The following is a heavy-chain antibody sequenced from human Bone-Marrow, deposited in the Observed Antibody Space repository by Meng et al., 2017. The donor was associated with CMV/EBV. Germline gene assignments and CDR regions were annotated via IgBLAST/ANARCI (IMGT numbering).Heavy chain of an antibody. CDR3: ARDLGSGWWELLGGYYYYGMDV. CDR2: INPSGGST. D-gene: IGHD1-26*01. V-gene: IGHV1-46*01. J-gene: IGHJ6*02. Sequence: ASVKVSCKASGYTFTSYYMHWVRQAPGQGLEWMGIINPSGGSTSYAQKFQGRVTMTRDTSTSTVYMELSSLRSEDTAVYYCARDLGSGWWELLGGYYYYGMDVWGQGTTVTVSS. CDR1: GYTFTSYY.